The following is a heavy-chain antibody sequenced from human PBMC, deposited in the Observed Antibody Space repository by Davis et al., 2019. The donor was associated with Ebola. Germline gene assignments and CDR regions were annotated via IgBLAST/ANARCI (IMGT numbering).Heavy chain of an antibody. Sequence: GESLKISCKGSGYSFTNYWIGWVRQMPGRGLEWMGIIYPGDSDTRYSPSFQGQVTMSADKSISTAYLQWSSLKASDTAMYYCARRENYCSSTSCYSGWFDPWGQGTLVTVSS. V-gene: IGHV5-51*01. J-gene: IGHJ5*02. D-gene: IGHD2-2*02. CDR2: IYPGDSDT. CDR3: ARRENYCSSTSCYSGWFDP. CDR1: GYSFTNYW.